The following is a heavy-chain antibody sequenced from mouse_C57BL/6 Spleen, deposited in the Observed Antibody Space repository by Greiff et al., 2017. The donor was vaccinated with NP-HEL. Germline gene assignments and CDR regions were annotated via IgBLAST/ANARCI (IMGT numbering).Heavy chain of an antibody. V-gene: IGHV1-72*01. CDR3: ARWAVTTYAMDY. CDR1: GYTFTSYW. J-gene: IGHJ4*01. D-gene: IGHD2-12*01. Sequence: QVQLQQPGAELVKPGASVKLSCKASGYTFTSYWMHWVKQRPGRGLEWIGRIDPKSGGTTYNEKFKSKATLTVDKPSSTAYMQLSSLTSEDSAVYYCARWAVTTYAMDYWGQGPSVTVSS. CDR2: IDPKSGGT.